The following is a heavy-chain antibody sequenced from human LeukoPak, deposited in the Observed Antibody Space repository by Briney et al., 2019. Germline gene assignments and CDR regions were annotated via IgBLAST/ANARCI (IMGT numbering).Heavy chain of an antibody. D-gene: IGHD1-26*01. CDR3: ASIYSGSFTFDY. CDR1: GGSFSGYY. V-gene: IGHV4-34*01. J-gene: IGHJ4*02. CDR2: INHSGST. Sequence: SETLSLTCAVYGGSFSGYYWSWIRQPPGKGLEWIGEINHSGSTNYNPSLKSRVTISVDTSKNQFSLKLSSVTAADTAVYYCASIYSGSFTFDYWGQGTLVTVSS.